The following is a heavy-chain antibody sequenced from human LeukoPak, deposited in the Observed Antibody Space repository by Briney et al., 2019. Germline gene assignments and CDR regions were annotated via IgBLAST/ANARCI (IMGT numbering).Heavy chain of an antibody. J-gene: IGHJ4*02. CDR2: IRSKANSYAT. D-gene: IGHD2-2*01. CDR3: ARDLCSTTSCLDY. Sequence: PGGSLRLSCAASGFTFSGSGMHWVRQASGKGLEWVGRIRSKANSYATVYAASVKGRFTISRDDSKNTAYLQMNSLRAEDTAVYYCARDLCSTTSCLDYWGQGTLVTVSS. V-gene: IGHV3-73*01. CDR1: GFTFSGSG.